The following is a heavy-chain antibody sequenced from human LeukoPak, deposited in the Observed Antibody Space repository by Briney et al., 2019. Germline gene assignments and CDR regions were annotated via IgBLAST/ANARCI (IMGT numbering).Heavy chain of an antibody. V-gene: IGHV3-23*01. J-gene: IGHJ4*01. CDR2: ITGSGYST. CDR1: GFAFNSFA. Sequence: GGSLRLSCAASGFAFNSFAMSWVRQAPGKGLEWVSTITGSGYSTFYADSVKGRIIISRDNSNNTLYLQMNGLRAEDTAVYYCAKGDDYSDPRAFFEYWGQGSLVTVSS. CDR3: AKGDDYSDPRAFFEY. D-gene: IGHD4-17*01.